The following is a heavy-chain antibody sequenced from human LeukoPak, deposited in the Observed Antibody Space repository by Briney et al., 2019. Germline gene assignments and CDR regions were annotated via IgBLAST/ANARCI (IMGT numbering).Heavy chain of an antibody. CDR2: IKQDGSEE. CDR3: ARKGRYYGSGSPSWFDP. CDR1: GFTFSSYW. D-gene: IGHD3-10*01. V-gene: IGHV3-7*01. J-gene: IGHJ5*02. Sequence: GGSLRLSCAASGFTFSSYWMSWVRQAPGKGLEWVANIKQDGSEEYYVDSVKGRFTISRDNAKNSLYLQMNSLRVEDTAVYYCARKGRYYGSGSPSWFDPWGQGTLVTVSS.